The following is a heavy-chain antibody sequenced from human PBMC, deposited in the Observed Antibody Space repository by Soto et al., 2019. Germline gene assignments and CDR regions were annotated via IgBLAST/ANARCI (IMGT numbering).Heavy chain of an antibody. V-gene: IGHV1-18*01. Sequence: PGQGLEWMGWISAYNGNTNYAQKLQGRVTMTTDTSTSTAYMELRSLRSDDTAVYYCARTPADIVAPCAYRGHGTLVTVSS. D-gene: IGHD5-12*01. J-gene: IGHJ4*01. CDR2: ISAYNGNT. CDR3: ARTPADIVAPCAY.